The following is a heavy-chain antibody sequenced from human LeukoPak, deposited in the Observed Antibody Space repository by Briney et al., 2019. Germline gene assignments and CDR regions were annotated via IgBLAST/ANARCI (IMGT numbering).Heavy chain of an antibody. CDR2: IWYDGSNK. CDR3: AKDETRGYSGYDLDY. CDR1: GFAFSSYG. J-gene: IGHJ4*02. Sequence: GGSLRLSCAASGFAFSSYGMHWVRQAPSKGLEWVAVIWYDGSNKYYADSVRGGFTISRDNSKNTLYLQMNSLRAEDTAIYYCAKDETRGYSGYDLDYWGQGTLVTVSS. D-gene: IGHD5-12*01. V-gene: IGHV3-33*06.